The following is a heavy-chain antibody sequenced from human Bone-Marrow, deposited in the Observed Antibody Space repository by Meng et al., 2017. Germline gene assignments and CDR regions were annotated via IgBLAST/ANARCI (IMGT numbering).Heavy chain of an antibody. Sequence: HVDLHESGPGLLKPSGSLSRTCAVSGDSIRRSNWWSWVRQPPGKGLVWIVEIYHSGNTNYNASLKSRVTLSIDKSKNQFSLKLSSMTAADTAVYYCARKAVAGNFDYWGQGTLVTVSS. CDR2: IYHSGNT. D-gene: IGHD6-13*01. V-gene: IGHV4-4*02. CDR1: GDSIRRSNW. CDR3: ARKAVAGNFDY. J-gene: IGHJ4*02.